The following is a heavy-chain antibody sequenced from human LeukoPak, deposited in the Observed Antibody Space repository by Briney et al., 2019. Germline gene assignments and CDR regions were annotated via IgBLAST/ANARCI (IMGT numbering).Heavy chain of an antibody. CDR3: ASDTFWSGYFDY. Sequence: SEPLCLTCTVSGSSISSYCWSWIRQPPGKGLGWLGSINYGGSITYNPSPKNRSTISVDTSKNQLSLKLSSVSAADTDVCYCASDTFWSGYFDYWGQGTLVTVSS. CDR1: GSSISSYC. V-gene: IGHV4-59*01. J-gene: IGHJ4*02. D-gene: IGHD3-3*01. CDR2: INYGGSI.